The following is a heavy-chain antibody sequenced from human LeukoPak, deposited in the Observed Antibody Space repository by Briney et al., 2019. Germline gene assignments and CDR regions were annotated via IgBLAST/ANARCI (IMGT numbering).Heavy chain of an antibody. CDR1: GGSISSGDYY. CDR2: IYYSGST. CDR3: ARVRGVTDWFDP. J-gene: IGHJ5*02. Sequence: PSQTLSLTCTVSGGSISSGDYYWSWIRQPPRKGLEWTGYIYYSGSTYYNPSLKSRVTISVDTSKNQFSLKLSSVTAADTAVYYCARVRGVTDWFDPWGQGTLVTVSS. V-gene: IGHV4-30-4*08. D-gene: IGHD2-21*02.